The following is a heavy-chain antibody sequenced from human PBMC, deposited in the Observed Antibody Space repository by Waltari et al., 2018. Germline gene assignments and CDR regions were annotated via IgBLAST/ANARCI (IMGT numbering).Heavy chain of an antibody. J-gene: IGHJ4*02. V-gene: IGHV3-9*01. D-gene: IGHD3-22*01. CDR3: ASQLTPHYYDSSGYPIDY. CDR2: ISWNSGSI. Sequence: EVQLVESGGGLVQPGRSLRLSCAASGFTFDDYAMHWVRQAPGKGLEWVSGISWNSGSIGYADSVKGRFTISRDNAKNSLYLQMNSLRAEDTALYYCASQLTPHYYDSSGYPIDYWGQGTLVTVSS. CDR1: GFTFDDYA.